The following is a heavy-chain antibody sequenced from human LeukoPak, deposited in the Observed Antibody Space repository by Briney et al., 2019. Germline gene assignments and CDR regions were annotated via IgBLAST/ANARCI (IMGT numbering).Heavy chain of an antibody. J-gene: IGHJ4*02. CDR3: TRETSTGFDY. CDR1: GFFFSSDW. Sequence: PGGSLRLSCARSGFFFSSDWMHWVGQAPGKGLVWVSRIKSDGRSTSYADSVKGRFTISRDNAKNTLYLQMNSLSADEAVVYCGTRETSTGFDYWGQGTLVTVSS. D-gene: IGHD4-11*01. CDR2: IKSDGRST. V-gene: IGHV3-74*01.